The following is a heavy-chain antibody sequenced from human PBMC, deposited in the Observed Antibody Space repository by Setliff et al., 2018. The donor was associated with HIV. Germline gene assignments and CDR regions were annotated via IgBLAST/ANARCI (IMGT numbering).Heavy chain of an antibody. Sequence: LRLSCAASGFTFSSYTMNWVRQAPGKGLEWVSSISSSSYYIYYADSVKGRFTISRDNAKNSLFLQMNSLRAEDTAVYYCASIELAAMVPVDYWGQGTLVTVS. CDR2: ISSSSYYI. J-gene: IGHJ4*02. CDR1: GFTFSSYT. V-gene: IGHV3-21*01. D-gene: IGHD5-18*01. CDR3: ASIELAAMVPVDY.